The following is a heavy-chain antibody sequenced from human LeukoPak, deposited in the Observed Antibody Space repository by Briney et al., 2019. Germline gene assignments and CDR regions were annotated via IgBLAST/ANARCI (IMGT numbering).Heavy chain of an antibody. CDR3: ASSIVADGTSPFDY. CDR1: GFTFSSYS. Sequence: GGSLRLSCAASGFTFSSYSMNWVRQAPGKGLEWVSSISSSSSYIYYADSVEGRFTISRDNAKNSLYLQMYSLRADDTAVYYCASSIVADGTSPFDYWGQGTLVTVSS. V-gene: IGHV3-21*01. J-gene: IGHJ4*02. D-gene: IGHD6-13*01. CDR2: ISSSSSYI.